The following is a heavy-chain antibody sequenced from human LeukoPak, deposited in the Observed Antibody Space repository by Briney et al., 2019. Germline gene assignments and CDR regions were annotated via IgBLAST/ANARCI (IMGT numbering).Heavy chain of an antibody. V-gene: IGHV3-NL1*01. Sequence: GGSLRLSCAASGFNFSTYGIHWVRQAPGKGLEWVSVIYGGGSTYYADSVKGRFTISRDNSKNTLYLQMNSLRAEDTAVYYCARDGRAFGIWGQGTMVTVSS. CDR1: GFNFSTYG. CDR3: ARDGRAFGI. J-gene: IGHJ3*02. CDR2: IYGGGST.